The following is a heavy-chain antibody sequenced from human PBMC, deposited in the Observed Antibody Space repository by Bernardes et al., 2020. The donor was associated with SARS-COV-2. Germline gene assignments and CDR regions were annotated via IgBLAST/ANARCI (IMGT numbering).Heavy chain of an antibody. CDR2: ISWNSGSI. D-gene: IGHD6-19*01. V-gene: IGHV3-9*01. Sequence: LRLSCAASGFTFDDYAMHWVRQAPGKGLEWVSGISWNSGSIGYADSVKGRFTISRDNAKNSLYLQMNSLRAEDTALYYCATGSGWYTSGYFDYWGQGTLVTVSS. CDR3: ATGSGWYTSGYFDY. J-gene: IGHJ4*02. CDR1: GFTFDDYA.